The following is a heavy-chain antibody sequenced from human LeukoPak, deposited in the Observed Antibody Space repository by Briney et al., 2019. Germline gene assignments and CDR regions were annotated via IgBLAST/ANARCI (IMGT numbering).Heavy chain of an antibody. J-gene: IGHJ6*03. Sequence: ASVKVSCKVSGYTLTELSMHWVRQAPGKGLEWMGGFDPEDGETIYAQKFQGRVTMTEDTSTDTVYMELSSLRSDDTAVYYCAREGGVGPTAPPDYYSYQMDVWGKGTTVTVSS. CDR2: FDPEDGET. D-gene: IGHD1-26*01. CDR1: GYTLTELS. CDR3: AREGGVGPTAPPDYYSYQMDV. V-gene: IGHV1-24*01.